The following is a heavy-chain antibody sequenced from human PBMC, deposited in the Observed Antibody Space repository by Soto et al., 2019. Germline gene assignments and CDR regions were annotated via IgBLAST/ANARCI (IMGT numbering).Heavy chain of an antibody. J-gene: IGHJ5*02. V-gene: IGHV6-1*01. CDR2: TYYRSKWYN. CDR1: GDSVSSNSAA. CDR3: AREWWEENWFDP. Sequence: PSPTLSLPCVISGDSVSSNSAAWNWIRQSPSRGLEWLGRTYYRSKWYNDYAVSVKSRITINPDTSKNQFSLQLNSVTPEDTAVYYCAREWWEENWFDPWGQGTLVTVSS. D-gene: IGHD1-26*01.